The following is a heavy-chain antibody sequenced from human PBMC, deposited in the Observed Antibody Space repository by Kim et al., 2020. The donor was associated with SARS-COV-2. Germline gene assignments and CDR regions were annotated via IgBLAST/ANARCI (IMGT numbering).Heavy chain of an antibody. CDR3: ARDVPSSYNWFDP. V-gene: IGHV1-46*01. Sequence: YAQKFQGRVTMTRDTSTSTVYMELSILRSEDTAVYYCARDVPSSYNWFDPWGQGTLVTVSS. J-gene: IGHJ5*02.